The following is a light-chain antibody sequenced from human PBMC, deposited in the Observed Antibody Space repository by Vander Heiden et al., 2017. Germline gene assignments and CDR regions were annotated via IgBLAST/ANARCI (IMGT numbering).Light chain of an antibody. Sequence: QSALTQPPSASGSPGQSVTISCTGNSRDVGGYNYVPWYQQHPGKAPKLMIYEVSKRPSGVPDRFSGSKSGNTASLTVAGLQAEDEADYYCSSYAGSNNLVFGGGTKLTVL. CDR3: SSYAGSNNLV. CDR1: SRDVGGYNY. CDR2: EVS. J-gene: IGLJ2*01. V-gene: IGLV2-8*01.